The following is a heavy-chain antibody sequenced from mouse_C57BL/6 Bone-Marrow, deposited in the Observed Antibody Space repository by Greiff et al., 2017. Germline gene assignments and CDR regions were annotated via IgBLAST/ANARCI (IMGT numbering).Heavy chain of an antibody. J-gene: IGHJ2*01. CDR1: GYTFTSYW. D-gene: IGHD1-1*01. CDR3: AGQLLFDY. Sequence: VQLQQPGAELVKPGASVKLSCKASGYTFTSYWMPWVKQRPGQGLEWIGMIHPNSGSTNYNEKFKSKAKLTVDKSSSTAYRQLSSLTSEDSAVYYCAGQLLFDYWGQGTTLTVSS. V-gene: IGHV1-64*01. CDR2: IHPNSGST.